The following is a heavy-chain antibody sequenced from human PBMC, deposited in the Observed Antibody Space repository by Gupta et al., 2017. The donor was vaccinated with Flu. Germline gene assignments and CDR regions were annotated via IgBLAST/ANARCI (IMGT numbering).Heavy chain of an antibody. Sequence: EVRLVESGGGLVQPGGSLRLSCVVSRFTFSEHYMDWIRQAPGKGLEWVGRIRNKANSYTTEYAASVKDRFTITRDDSKDSLYLQMNSLNNGDTAVYYCSRGETGPSPPGRNDCWGQGTLVTVSS. J-gene: IGHJ4*02. CDR2: IRNKANSYTT. CDR3: SRGETGPSPPGRNDC. CDR1: RFTFSEHY. D-gene: IGHD1-14*01. V-gene: IGHV3-72*01.